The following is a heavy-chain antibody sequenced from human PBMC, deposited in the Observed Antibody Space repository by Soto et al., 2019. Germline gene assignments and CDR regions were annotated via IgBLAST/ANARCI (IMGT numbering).Heavy chain of an antibody. V-gene: IGHV1-2*02. CDR1: GYTFTGYY. Sequence: AASVKVSCKASGYTFTGYYMHWVRQAPGQGLEWMGWINPNSGGTNYAQKFQGRVTMTRDTSISTAYMELSRLRSDDTAVYYCARDLKGYCSSTSCYTSYYYGMDVWGQGTTVTVSS. CDR3: ARDLKGYCSSTSCYTSYYYGMDV. D-gene: IGHD2-2*02. CDR2: INPNSGGT. J-gene: IGHJ6*02.